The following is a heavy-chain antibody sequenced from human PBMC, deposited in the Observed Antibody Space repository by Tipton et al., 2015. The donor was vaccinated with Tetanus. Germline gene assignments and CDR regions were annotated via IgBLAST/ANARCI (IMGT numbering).Heavy chain of an antibody. Sequence: LRLSCVASGFIVSSHYMSWVRQPPGKGLEWIGYIYSSGSISYNPSLKSRLSISRDTSKNQISLNLTSVTAADTAVYFCARGLIDDFLGSRIYFDSWGPGTLVTVSS. CDR3: ARGLIDDFLGSRIYFDS. J-gene: IGHJ4*02. D-gene: IGHD2-8*01. CDR2: IYSSGSI. V-gene: IGHV4-59*02. CDR1: GFIVSSHY.